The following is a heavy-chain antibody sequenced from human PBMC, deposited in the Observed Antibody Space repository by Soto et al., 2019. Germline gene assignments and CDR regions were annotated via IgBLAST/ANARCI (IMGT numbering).Heavy chain of an antibody. V-gene: IGHV2-5*01. Sequence: QIPLKESGPTLVKPTQTLTLTCTLSGFSLSTSGVGVGWIRQPTGKALEWLALLYAYDDKRYSPSLTSRLTITMDTSINEVVLTMTDMDAVDTATYYSSHRPASWRSVSFYSGFDYWGQGTLVTVAS. CDR2: LYAYDDK. J-gene: IGHJ4*02. CDR3: SHRPASWRSVSFYSGFDY. D-gene: IGHD2-15*01. CDR1: GFSLSTSGVG.